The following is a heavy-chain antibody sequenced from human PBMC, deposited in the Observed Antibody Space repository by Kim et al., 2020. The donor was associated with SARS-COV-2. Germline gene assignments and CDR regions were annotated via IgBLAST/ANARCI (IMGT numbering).Heavy chain of an antibody. D-gene: IGHD1-26*01. CDR1: GGPISSYY. CDR3: ARRETADTFDY. J-gene: IGHJ4*02. Sequence: SETLSLTCTVSGGPISSYYWSWIRQPPGKGVEWIGYIHYSGSTNYNPSLKSRVTISVDTSKKQFSLKLSSVTAADTAVYYCARRETADTFDYWGQGTLVTVSS. CDR2: IHYSGST. V-gene: IGHV4-59*13.